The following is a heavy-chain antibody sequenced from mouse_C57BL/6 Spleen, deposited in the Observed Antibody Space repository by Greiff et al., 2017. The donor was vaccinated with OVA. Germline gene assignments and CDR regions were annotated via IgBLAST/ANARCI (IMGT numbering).Heavy chain of an antibody. J-gene: IGHJ4*01. CDR3: ARDYGYDHNYAMDY. CDR2: IYPGSGNT. CDR1: GYSFTSYY. V-gene: IGHV1-66*01. Sequence: VKLMESGPELVKPGASVKISCKASGYSFTSYYIHWVKQRPGQGLEWIGWIYPGSGNTKYNEKFKGKATLTADTSSSTAYMQLSSLTSEDSAVYYCARDYGYDHNYAMDYWGQGTSVTVSS. D-gene: IGHD2-2*01.